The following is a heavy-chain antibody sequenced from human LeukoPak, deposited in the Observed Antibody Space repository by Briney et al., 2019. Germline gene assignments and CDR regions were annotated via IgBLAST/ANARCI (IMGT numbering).Heavy chain of an antibody. V-gene: IGHV1-2*02. Sequence: ASVKVSCKASGYTFTGYYMHWVRQAPGQGLEWMGWINPNSGGTNYAQKFQGRVTMTRDTSISTAYMELSRLRSDDTAVYYCARPRITMVRGAPNNWFDPWGQGTLVTVSS. CDR2: INPNSGGT. J-gene: IGHJ5*02. CDR1: GYTFTGYY. CDR3: ARPRITMVRGAPNNWFDP. D-gene: IGHD3-10*01.